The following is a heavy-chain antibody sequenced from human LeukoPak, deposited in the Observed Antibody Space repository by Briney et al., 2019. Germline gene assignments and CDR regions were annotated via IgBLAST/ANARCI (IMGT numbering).Heavy chain of an antibody. J-gene: IGHJ4*02. V-gene: IGHV3-30*04. D-gene: IGHD3-10*01. CDR1: GFTFSSYA. CDR2: ISYDGSNK. CDR3: ARVIYSSGSYNQPFDC. Sequence: GRSLRLSCAASGFTFSSYAMHWVRQAPGKGLEWVAIISYDGSNKYYADAVKGRFTISRDNSKNTLYLQMNSLRAEDTAMYYCARVIYSSGSYNQPFDCWGQGTPVTVSS.